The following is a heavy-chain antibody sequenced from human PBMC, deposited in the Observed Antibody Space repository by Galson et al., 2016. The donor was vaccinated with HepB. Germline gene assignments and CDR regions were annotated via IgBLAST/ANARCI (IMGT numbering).Heavy chain of an antibody. CDR1: GYTFAAYG. CDR2: INPGNGNT. J-gene: IGHJ4*02. Sequence: SVKVSCKASGYTFAAYGIYWVRQAPGQRLEWMGWINPGNGNTKYSQKFQGRVTITTDTPASTAYIELSGLTSEDTAVYYCARDLRFLDWGRGTLVTASS. CDR3: ARDLRFLD. V-gene: IGHV1-3*01. D-gene: IGHD3-3*01.